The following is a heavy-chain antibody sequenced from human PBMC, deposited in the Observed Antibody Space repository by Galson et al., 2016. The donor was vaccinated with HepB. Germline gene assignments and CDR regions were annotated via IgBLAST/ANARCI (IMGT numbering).Heavy chain of an antibody. CDR1: GYNFTNYW. CDR2: INPGDSDT. J-gene: IGHJ6*02. CDR3: ARRGSGIIRGIVAYYDYGMDV. V-gene: IGHV5-51*01. D-gene: IGHD2-21*01. Sequence: QSGAEVKKPGESLKISCKGSGYNFTNYWIGWVRQMPGKGLEWMGSINPGDSDTRYNPSIQGTVIISADKSINSAYLQWSSLEASDSAMYFCARRGSGIIRGIVAYYDYGMDVWGQGTRVTVSS.